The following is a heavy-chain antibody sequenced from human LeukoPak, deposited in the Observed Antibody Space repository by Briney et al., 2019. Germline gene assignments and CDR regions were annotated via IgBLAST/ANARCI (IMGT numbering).Heavy chain of an antibody. CDR3: AKDKNTPATAQPQRGYFES. CDR2: IYSGGST. Sequence: HPGGSLRLSCAASGFTVSSNYMSWVRQAPGKGLEWVSVIYSGGSTYYADSVKGRFTISRDNSKNTVDLQMNSLRAEDTAVYFCAKDKNTPATAQPQRGYFESWGQGTLVTVSS. V-gene: IGHV3-53*01. D-gene: IGHD2-21*02. CDR1: GFTVSSNY. J-gene: IGHJ4*02.